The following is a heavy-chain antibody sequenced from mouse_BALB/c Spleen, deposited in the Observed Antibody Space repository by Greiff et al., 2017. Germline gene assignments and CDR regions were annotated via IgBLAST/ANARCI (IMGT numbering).Heavy chain of an antibody. V-gene: IGHV3-2*02. CDR2: ISYSGST. D-gene: IGHD1-1*02. Sequence: EVQLQQSGPGLVKPSQSLSLTCTVTGYSITSDYAWNWIRQFPGNKLEWMGYISYSGSTSYNPSLKSRISITRDTSKNQFFLQLNSVTTEDTATYYCASGIDYWGQGTTLTVSS. CDR3: ASGIDY. J-gene: IGHJ2*01. CDR1: GYSITSDYA.